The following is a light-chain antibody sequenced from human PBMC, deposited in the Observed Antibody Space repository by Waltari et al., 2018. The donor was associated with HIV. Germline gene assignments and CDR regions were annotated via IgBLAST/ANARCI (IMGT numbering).Light chain of an antibody. V-gene: IGKV3-15*01. CDR3: QQYNTWPPGA. J-gene: IGKJ1*01. Sequence: EILMTQSPPILSLSPGERATVSCRASQSVNRDLAWYQQSPGQSPRLLIHGASTRASHIPDRFSGSGSGTEFTLTISSLQSEDFAVYYCQQYNTWPPGAFGQGTKVEIK. CDR2: GAS. CDR1: QSVNRD.